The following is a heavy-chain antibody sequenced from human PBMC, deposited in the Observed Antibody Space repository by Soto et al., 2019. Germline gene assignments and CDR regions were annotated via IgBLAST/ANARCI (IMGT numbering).Heavy chain of an antibody. V-gene: IGHV3-30-3*01. CDR1: GFSFISYA. D-gene: IGHD1-1*01. Sequence: PGDSLRRSCAASGFSFISYAMHWVGQAPVNGLEWVTIISFDGSCKYSADSVKGRFTISRDNAKKSLYLQMNSLRAEDTAVYYCVRGDNWNDEASDYWGQGTLVNVSS. CDR2: ISFDGSCK. CDR3: VRGDNWNDEASDY. J-gene: IGHJ4*02.